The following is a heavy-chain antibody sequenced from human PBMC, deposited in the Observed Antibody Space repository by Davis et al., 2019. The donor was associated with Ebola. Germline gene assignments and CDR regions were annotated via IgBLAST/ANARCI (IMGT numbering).Heavy chain of an antibody. CDR3: ARAVFHEVLDY. J-gene: IGHJ4*02. V-gene: IGHV3-23*01. D-gene: IGHD3-3*01. CDR1: GFLFRNYA. Sequence: PGGSLRLSCAASGFLFRNYAMHWVRQPPGKGLEWVTGISGTDGSANYADSVKGRFTISRDNSENTLYLQMNSLTADDTAVYYCARAVFHEVLDYWGQGTPVTVSS. CDR2: ISGTDGSA.